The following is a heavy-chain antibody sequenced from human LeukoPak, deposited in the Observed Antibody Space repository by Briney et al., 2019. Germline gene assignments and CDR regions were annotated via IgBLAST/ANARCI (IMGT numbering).Heavy chain of an antibody. CDR2: VHHRGRT. CDR1: VGSISSYY. V-gene: IGHV4-59*08. CDR3: ARHYYGSGSYSAYYYYYYMDV. J-gene: IGHJ6*03. D-gene: IGHD3-10*01. Sequence: SGTLSLTRTVSVGSISSYYWSGIRPPPGKGLEGIGDVHHRGRTDYNPSLKSRVTISVDTSKNQFSLKLSSGTAADTAVYYCARHYYGSGSYSAYYYYYYMDVWGTGTTVTVSS.